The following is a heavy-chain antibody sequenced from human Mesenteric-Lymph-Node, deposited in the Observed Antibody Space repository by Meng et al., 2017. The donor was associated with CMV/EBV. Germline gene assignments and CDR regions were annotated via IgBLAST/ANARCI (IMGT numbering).Heavy chain of an antibody. Sequence: SVKVSCKASGYTFTSYDINWVRQAPGQGLEWMGRIVPILGIANHAQKFQGRVTITADKSTTTAYMELSSLRSEDTAVYYCASQFSSHYGMDVWGQGTTVTVSS. CDR3: ASQFSSHYGMDV. CDR1: GYTFTSYD. V-gene: IGHV1-69*04. J-gene: IGHJ6*02. CDR2: IVPILGIA. D-gene: IGHD6-6*01.